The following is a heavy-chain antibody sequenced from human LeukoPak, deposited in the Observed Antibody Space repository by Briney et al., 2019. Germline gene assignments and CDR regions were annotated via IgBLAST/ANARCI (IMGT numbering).Heavy chain of an antibody. CDR1: GFNFMQYG. CDR2: IHPTSINT. Sequence: GGTLRLSCVGSGFNFMQYGMMWVRQAPGKGLEWVSTIHPTSINTHHADSVKGRFTISRDNSKNTLYLQMNSLRVEDTAIYYCARDPSTLLPTDDSWGQGTLVAVSS. CDR3: ARDPSTLLPTDDS. V-gene: IGHV3-23*05. D-gene: IGHD2-2*01. J-gene: IGHJ4*02.